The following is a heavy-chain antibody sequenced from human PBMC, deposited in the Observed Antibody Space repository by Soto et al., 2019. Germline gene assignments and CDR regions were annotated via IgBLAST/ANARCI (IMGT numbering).Heavy chain of an antibody. J-gene: IGHJ4*02. Sequence: GASVKVSCKASGYIFSNYFMHWVRQAPGQGLEWVGMVNPDGGRPSYPQKFLGRVTMTRDTSTNTLYLELYSLRSEDTAVYYCAREALTGYRDFDYWGQGTLVTVSS. CDR1: GYIFSNYF. CDR3: AREALTGYRDFDY. D-gene: IGHD3-9*01. V-gene: IGHV1-46*01. CDR2: VNPDGGRP.